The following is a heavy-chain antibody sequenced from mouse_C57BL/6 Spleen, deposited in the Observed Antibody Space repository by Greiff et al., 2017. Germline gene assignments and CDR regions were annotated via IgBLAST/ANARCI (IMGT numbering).Heavy chain of an antibody. J-gene: IGHJ1*03. Sequence: VQLQQPGAELVKPGASVKLSCKASGYTFTSYWMHWVKQRPGRGLEWIGRIDPTSGGTKYNEKFKSKATLTVDKPSSTAYMQLSSLTSEDSAVYYCERPIITTVVATDWYFDDWGTGTTVTVSS. V-gene: IGHV1-72*01. CDR3: ERPIITTVVATDWYFDD. D-gene: IGHD1-1*01. CDR1: GYTFTSYW. CDR2: IDPTSGGT.